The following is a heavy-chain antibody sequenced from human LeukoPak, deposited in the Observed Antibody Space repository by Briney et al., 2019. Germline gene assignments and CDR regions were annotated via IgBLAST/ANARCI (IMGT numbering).Heavy chain of an antibody. CDR1: DLTFSNYE. Sequence: QPGGSLRLSCTSSDLTFSNYEMHWVRQAPGKGLDWVSYISSSSSTIYYAVSVEGRFTISRDNAKNSLYLQMNSLRAEDTAVYYCARGTRDSSGYYLTYWGQGTLVTVSS. V-gene: IGHV3-48*03. J-gene: IGHJ4*02. D-gene: IGHD3-22*01. CDR3: ARGTRDSSGYYLTY. CDR2: ISSSSSTI.